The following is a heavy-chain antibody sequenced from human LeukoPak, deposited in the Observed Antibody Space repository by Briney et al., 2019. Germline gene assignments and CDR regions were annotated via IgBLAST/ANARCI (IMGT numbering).Heavy chain of an antibody. CDR1: GGSFSGYY. CDR2: INHSGST. D-gene: IGHD3-10*01. Sequence: PSETLSLTCAVYGGSFSGYYWSWIRQPPGKGLEWIGEINHSGSTNYNPSLKSRVTISVDTSKNQFSLKLSSVTAADTAVYYCARGWAYYGSGRPFDYRGQGTLVTVSS. CDR3: ARGWAYYGSGRPFDY. J-gene: IGHJ4*02. V-gene: IGHV4-34*01.